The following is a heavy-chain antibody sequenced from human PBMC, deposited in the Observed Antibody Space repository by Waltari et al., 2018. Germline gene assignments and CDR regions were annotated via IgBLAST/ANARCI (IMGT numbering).Heavy chain of an antibody. D-gene: IGHD2-21*01. J-gene: IGHJ4*02. Sequence: EVHLVESGGNLVQPGGSLRLSCAASGFTFSSYAMSWVRQAPGKGLQWVSGISGSDGSTYYADSVKGRFTISRDNSKNTLYLQMNSLRAEDTAVYYCAKAFCTIFNCYGDYWGQGALVTVSS. CDR2: ISGSDGST. CDR1: GFTFSSYA. CDR3: AKAFCTIFNCYGDY. V-gene: IGHV3-23*04.